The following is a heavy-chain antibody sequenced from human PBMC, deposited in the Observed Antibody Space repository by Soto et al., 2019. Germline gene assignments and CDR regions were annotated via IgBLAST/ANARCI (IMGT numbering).Heavy chain of an antibody. CDR2: MYYSGST. CDR1: GGSISSHY. D-gene: IGHD3-10*01. V-gene: IGHV4-59*11. Sequence: QVQLQESGPGLVKPPETLSLTCTVSGGSISSHYWSWIRQPPGKGLEWIGYMYYSGSTNYNPSLKSRVIISVDTSKNQISLKLSSVTAADTAVYYCAGSRARGIIDYWGQGTLVTVSS. J-gene: IGHJ4*02. CDR3: AGSRARGIIDY.